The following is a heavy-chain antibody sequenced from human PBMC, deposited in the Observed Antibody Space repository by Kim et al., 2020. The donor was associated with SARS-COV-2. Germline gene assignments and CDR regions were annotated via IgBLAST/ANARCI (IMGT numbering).Heavy chain of an antibody. J-gene: IGHJ4*02. CDR2: INGDGTTT. CDR3: ARIINGSGNY. V-gene: IGHV3-74*01. CDR1: GFTFSHYW. Sequence: GGSLRLSCAASGFTFSHYWMHWVRQAPGKGLVGVSHINGDGTTTNYAGSVKGRFSISRDNAKNTLYLHMNSLRAEDTAVYYCARIINGSGNYWGQGTLV. D-gene: IGHD2-2*03.